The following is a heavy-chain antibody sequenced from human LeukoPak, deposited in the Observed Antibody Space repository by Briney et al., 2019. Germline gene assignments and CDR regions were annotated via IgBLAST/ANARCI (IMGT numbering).Heavy chain of an antibody. V-gene: IGHV3-23*01. CDR3: AKGRAGIDY. CDR2: ISGSGGST. J-gene: IGHJ4*02. CDR1: GFTFSSHA. Sequence: PSGGSLRLSCAASGFTFSSHAMSWVRQAPGKGLEWVSGISGSGGSTYYADSVKGRSTISRDNSKNTLYVQMNSLRAEDTAVYYCAKGRAGIDYWGQGTLVIVSS. D-gene: IGHD6-19*01.